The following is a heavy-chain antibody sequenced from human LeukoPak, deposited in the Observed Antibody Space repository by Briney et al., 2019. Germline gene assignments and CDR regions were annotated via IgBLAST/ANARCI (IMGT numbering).Heavy chain of an antibody. CDR2: IYYSGRT. V-gene: IGHV4-59*01. CDR3: AREEGYSGYDY. J-gene: IGHJ4*02. CDR1: GGSISSYY. D-gene: IGHD5-12*01. Sequence: SETLSLTCTVSGGSISSYYCSWIRQPPGKGLWWIGYIYYSGRTNYTTSLKSRDTISVDTSKNQFSLKLSSVTAADTAVYYCAREEGYSGYDYWGQGTLVTVSS.